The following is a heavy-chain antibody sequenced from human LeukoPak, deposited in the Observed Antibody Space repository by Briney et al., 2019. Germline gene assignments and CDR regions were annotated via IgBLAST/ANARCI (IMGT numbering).Heavy chain of an antibody. CDR2: INHSGST. V-gene: IGHV4-34*01. Sequence: KPSETLSLTCAVYGGSFSGYYWSWIRQPPGKGLEWIGEINHSGSTNYNPSLKSRVTISVDTSKNQFSLKLSSVTAADTAVYYCARAARIYDSSGLRFDYWGQGTLVTVSS. CDR1: GGSFSGYY. J-gene: IGHJ4*02. CDR3: ARAARIYDSSGLRFDY. D-gene: IGHD3-22*01.